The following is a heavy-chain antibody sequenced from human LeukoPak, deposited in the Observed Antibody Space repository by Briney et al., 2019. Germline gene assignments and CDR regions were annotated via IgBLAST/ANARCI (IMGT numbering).Heavy chain of an antibody. CDR2: ISAYNGNT. D-gene: IGHD2-15*01. V-gene: IGHV1-18*01. CDR3: ARRAAAPYYYYYMDV. J-gene: IGHJ6*03. Sequence: ASVKVSCKASGYTFTSYGISWVRQAPGQGLEWMGWISAYNGNTNYAQKLQGRVTMTTDTSTSTAYMELRSLRSDDTAVYYCARRAAAPYYYYYMDVWGKGTTVTVSS. CDR1: GYTFTSYG.